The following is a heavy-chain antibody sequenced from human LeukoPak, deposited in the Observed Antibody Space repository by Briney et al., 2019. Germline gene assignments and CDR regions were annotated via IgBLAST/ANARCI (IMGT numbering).Heavy chain of an antibody. D-gene: IGHD5-12*01. V-gene: IGHV1-69*13. Sequence: SVKVSCKASGGTFNRYAISWVRQAPGQGLEWMGGIIPIIGTVNYAQKFQGRVTITADESTSTAYMELSSLRSEDTAVYYCARGWVYSGYDLKAFDPWGQGTLVTVSS. CDR2: IIPIIGTV. J-gene: IGHJ5*02. CDR3: ARGWVYSGYDLKAFDP. CDR1: GGTFNRYA.